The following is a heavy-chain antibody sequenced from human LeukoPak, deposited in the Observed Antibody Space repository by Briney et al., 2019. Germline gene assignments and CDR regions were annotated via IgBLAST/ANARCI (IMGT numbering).Heavy chain of an antibody. V-gene: IGHV1-18*01. D-gene: IGHD2-2*01. CDR2: ISAYNGNT. J-gene: IGHJ5*02. CDR1: GYTFTSCD. Sequence: ASVKVSCKASGYTFTSCDINWVRQATGQGLEWMGWISAYNGNTNYAQKLQGRVTMTTDTSTSTAYMELRSLRSDDTAVYYCAREGAYCSSTSCHIQNWFDPWGQGTLVTVSS. CDR3: AREGAYCSSTSCHIQNWFDP.